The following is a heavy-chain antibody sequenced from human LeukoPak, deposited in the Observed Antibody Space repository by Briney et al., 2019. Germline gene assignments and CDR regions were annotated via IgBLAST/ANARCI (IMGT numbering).Heavy chain of an antibody. V-gene: IGHV4-38-2*02. CDR1: GYFISSGYY. Sequence: SETLSLTCTVSGYFISSGYYWGWIRQPPGKGLEWIGSINHSGSTYYNPSLKSRVTMSVDTSKNQFSLKLSSVTAADTAVYYCARRDRLWFGESVSWFDPWGQGTLVTVSS. D-gene: IGHD3-10*01. CDR3: ARRDRLWFGESVSWFDP. J-gene: IGHJ5*02. CDR2: INHSGST.